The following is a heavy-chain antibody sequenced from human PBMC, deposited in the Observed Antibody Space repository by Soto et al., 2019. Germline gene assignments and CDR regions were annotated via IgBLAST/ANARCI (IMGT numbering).Heavy chain of an antibody. J-gene: IGHJ4*02. CDR1: GYTFASYA. V-gene: IGHV1-18*01. Sequence: QVQLVQSGAGVKKPGASVKVSCKASGYTFASYAISWMRQAPGQGLAWMGWISTYNGNTNYAQKHQRRVTMTTDTSTSPADIELRSLRSDDTAVYYCARDPPPPDYWGQGTLVTVSS. CDR3: ARDPPPPDY. CDR2: ISTYNGNT.